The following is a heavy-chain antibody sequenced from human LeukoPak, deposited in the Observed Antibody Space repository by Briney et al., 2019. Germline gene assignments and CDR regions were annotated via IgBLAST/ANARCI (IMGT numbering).Heavy chain of an antibody. V-gene: IGHV3-21*04. J-gene: IGHJ4*02. CDR3: AKGLGVRYFDWLIGPDY. Sequence: GGSLRLSCAASGFTFSSYSMNWVRQAPGKGLEWVSSISSSSSYIYYADSVKGRFTISRDNAKNSLYLQMNSLRAEDTAVYYCAKGLGVRYFDWLIGPDYWGQGTLVTVSS. CDR1: GFTFSSYS. CDR2: ISSSSSYI. D-gene: IGHD3-9*01.